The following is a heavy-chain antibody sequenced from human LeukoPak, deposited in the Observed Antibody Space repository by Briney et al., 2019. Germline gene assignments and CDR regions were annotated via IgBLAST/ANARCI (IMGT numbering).Heavy chain of an antibody. CDR2: ISYDGSNK. CDR3: GRDTVGYGGAFDI. CDR1: GFTFSSYN. J-gene: IGHJ3*02. Sequence: SLRLSCVASGFTFSSYNMLWVRQAPGKGLEWVAVISYDGSNKYYADSVKGRSTISRDNSKNRLYLQVNSLRPEDTAVYYCGRDTVGYGGAFDIWGQGTMVTVSS. V-gene: IGHV3-30-3*01. D-gene: IGHD5-18*01.